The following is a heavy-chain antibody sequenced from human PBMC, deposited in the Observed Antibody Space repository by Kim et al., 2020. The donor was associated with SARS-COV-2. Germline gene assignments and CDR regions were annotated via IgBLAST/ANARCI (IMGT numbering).Heavy chain of an antibody. V-gene: IGHV3-48*02. CDR3: ASYYYGSGSYIYYFDY. Sequence: SVKGRCTISRDNAKNSLYLQMKSLRDEDTAVYYCASYYYGSGSYIYYFDYWGQGILVTVSS. J-gene: IGHJ4*02. D-gene: IGHD3-10*01.